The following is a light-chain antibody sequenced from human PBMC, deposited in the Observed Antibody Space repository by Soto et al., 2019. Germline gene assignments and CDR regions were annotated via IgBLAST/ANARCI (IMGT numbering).Light chain of an antibody. J-gene: IGKJ1*01. CDR3: QKYHSWPPRT. Sequence: EILMTHSPATLSVSPVERATLSCRSSQSVSSNLAWYQQKPGQAPRLLIYGVYNRAPGIPDRFSGSGSGTEFTLTIRRLKSEDFAVYYCQKYHSWPPRTCGQGPK. CDR1: QSVSSN. CDR2: GVY. V-gene: IGKV3D-15*01.